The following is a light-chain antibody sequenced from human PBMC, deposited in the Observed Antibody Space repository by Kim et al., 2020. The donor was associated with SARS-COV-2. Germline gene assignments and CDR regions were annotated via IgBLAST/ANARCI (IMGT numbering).Light chain of an antibody. CDR2: RNN. CDR3: STWDSSLSALV. Sequence: RQTATLTCTGNSNNVGNRGAAWLQQHQGHPPKLLSYRNNNRPSGISERFSASRSGNTASLTITGLQPEDEADYFCSTWDSSLSALVFGGGTQLTVL. V-gene: IGLV10-54*01. CDR1: SNNVGNRG. J-gene: IGLJ2*01.